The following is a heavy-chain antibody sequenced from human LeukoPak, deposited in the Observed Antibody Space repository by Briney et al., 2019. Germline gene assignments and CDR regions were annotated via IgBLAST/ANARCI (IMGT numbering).Heavy chain of an antibody. CDR2: ISWDGGST. D-gene: IGHD3-22*01. CDR3: AKARGGYDSRPSAFDI. CDR1: GFTFDDYT. V-gene: IGHV3-43*01. J-gene: IGHJ3*02. Sequence: PGGSLRLSCAASGFTFDDYTMHWVRQAPGKGLEWVSLISWDGGSTYYADSVKGRFTISRDNSKNSLYLQMNSLRTEDTALYYCAKARGGYDSRPSAFDIWGQGTMVTVSS.